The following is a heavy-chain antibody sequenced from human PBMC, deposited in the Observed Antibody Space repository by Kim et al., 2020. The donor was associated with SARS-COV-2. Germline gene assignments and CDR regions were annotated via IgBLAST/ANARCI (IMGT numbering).Heavy chain of an antibody. CDR3: ARIKGDYAFDY. V-gene: IGHV1-18*01. D-gene: IGHD4-17*01. J-gene: IGHJ4*02. Sequence: NYAQTLQGRVTMTTDTSTSTAYMELRSLRSDDTAVYYCARIKGDYAFDYWGQGTLVTVSS.